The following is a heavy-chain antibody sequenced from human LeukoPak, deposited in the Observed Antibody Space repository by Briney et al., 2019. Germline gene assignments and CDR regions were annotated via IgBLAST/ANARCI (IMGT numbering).Heavy chain of an antibody. CDR3: ARDFCSGGSCYPDAFDI. CDR1: GFTFSNYA. D-gene: IGHD2-15*01. CDR2: ISYDGSNK. J-gene: IGHJ3*02. V-gene: IGHV3-30-3*01. Sequence: PGGSLRLSCAASGFTFSNYAMHWVRQAPGKGLEWVAVISYDGSNKYYADSVKGRFTISRDNSKNTLYLQMNSLRAEDTAVYYCARDFCSGGSCYPDAFDIWGQGTMVTVSS.